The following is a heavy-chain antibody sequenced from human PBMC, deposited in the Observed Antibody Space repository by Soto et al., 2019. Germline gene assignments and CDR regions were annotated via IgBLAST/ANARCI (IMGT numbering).Heavy chain of an antibody. CDR1: GFPFQDYS. V-gene: IGHV3-9*01. CDR2: ISCNGDSK. J-gene: IGHJ6*02. CDR3: ADLGYSSGWCGMDV. D-gene: IGHD6-19*01. Sequence: EVQLVESGGGLVLPGRSLRLSCAASGFPFQDYSLHWVRQAPGKGLEWVPGISCNGDSKGYADSVKGRFIISRDNVKKYLYLQMDSLRIEDTAFYYCADLGYSSGWCGMDVWGQGTTVTVSS.